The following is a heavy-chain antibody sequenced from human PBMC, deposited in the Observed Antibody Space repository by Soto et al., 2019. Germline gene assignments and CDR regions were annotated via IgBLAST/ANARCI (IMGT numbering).Heavy chain of an antibody. CDR3: ARETVVVPAAHHDQYYYYGMDV. CDR1: GGTFSSYA. J-gene: IGHJ6*02. V-gene: IGHV1-69*13. Sequence: SVKVSCEASGGTFSSYAISWVRQAPGQGLEWMGGIIPIFGTANYAQKFQGRVTITADESTSTAYMELSSLRSEDTAVYYCARETVVVPAAHHDQYYYYGMDVWGQGTTVTVSS. D-gene: IGHD2-2*01. CDR2: IIPIFGTA.